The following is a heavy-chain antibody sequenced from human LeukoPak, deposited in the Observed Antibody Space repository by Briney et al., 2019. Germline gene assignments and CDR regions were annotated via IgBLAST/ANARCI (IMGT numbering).Heavy chain of an antibody. V-gene: IGHV4-59*12. CDR2: IYYSGRT. Sequence: SETLSLTCTASGGSISSYSWSWVRQPPGRGLEWIGYIYYSGRTTYNPSLKSRVTISLDTSNNQFSLKLSSVTAADTAVYYCAGDYGSGSYRFDYWGQGTLVTVSS. CDR1: GGSISSYS. CDR3: AGDYGSGSYRFDY. J-gene: IGHJ4*02. D-gene: IGHD3-10*01.